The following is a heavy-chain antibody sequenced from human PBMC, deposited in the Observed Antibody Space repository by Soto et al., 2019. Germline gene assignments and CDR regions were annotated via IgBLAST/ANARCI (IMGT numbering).Heavy chain of an antibody. CDR1: GYTFTSYY. D-gene: IGHD2-15*01. Sequence: GASVKVSCKASGYTFTSYYMHWVRQAPGQGLEWMGIINPSGGSSSYAQKFQGRVTMTRDTSTSTVYMELSSLRSEDTAVYYCAGASKGYCSGGSCSEGGFQHWGQGTLVTVSS. CDR3: AGASKGYCSGGSCSEGGFQH. J-gene: IGHJ1*01. CDR2: INPSGGSS. V-gene: IGHV1-46*01.